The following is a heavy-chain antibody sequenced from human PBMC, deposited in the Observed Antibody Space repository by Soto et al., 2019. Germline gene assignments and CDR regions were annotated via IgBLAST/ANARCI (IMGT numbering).Heavy chain of an antibody. V-gene: IGHV3-30*04. CDR1: GFTFSTYT. CDR3: ASRSVPGYSYGEGFDY. J-gene: IGHJ4*02. Sequence: QVQLVESGGGVVQPGRSLRLSCAASGFTFSTYTMHWVRQAPGKGLEWVALISYDGTNIKSADSVKGRFTISRDNFKNMLYLQMNSLRGDDTAVYYCASRSVPGYSYGEGFDYWGQGTKVTVSS. D-gene: IGHD5-18*01. CDR2: ISYDGTNI.